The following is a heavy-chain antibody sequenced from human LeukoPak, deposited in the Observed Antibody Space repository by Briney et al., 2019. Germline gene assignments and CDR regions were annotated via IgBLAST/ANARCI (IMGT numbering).Heavy chain of an antibody. V-gene: IGHV4-61*02. Sequence: SQTLSLTCTVSGGSISSGSYYWSWIRQPAGKGLEWIGRMYTSGSTNYNPSLKSRVTISVDTSTNQFSLKLSSVTAADTAVYYCARGHCGGDCLNWFDPWGQGTLVTVSS. D-gene: IGHD2-21*02. CDR3: ARGHCGGDCLNWFDP. CDR2: MYTSGST. CDR1: GGSISSGSYY. J-gene: IGHJ5*02.